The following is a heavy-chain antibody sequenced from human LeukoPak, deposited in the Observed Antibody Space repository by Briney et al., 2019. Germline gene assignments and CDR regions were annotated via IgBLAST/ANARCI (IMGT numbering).Heavy chain of an antibody. CDR2: IYHSGST. CDR3: ARAYCSSTSCYPDY. J-gene: IGHJ4*02. D-gene: IGHD2-2*01. CDR1: GGSISSSNW. V-gene: IGHV4-4*02. Sequence: SSEALSLTCAVSGGSISSSNWWSWVRQPPGKGLEWIGEIYHSGSTNYNPPLKSRVTISVDKSKNQFSLKLSSVTAADTAVYYCARAYCSSTSCYPDYWGQGTLVTVSS.